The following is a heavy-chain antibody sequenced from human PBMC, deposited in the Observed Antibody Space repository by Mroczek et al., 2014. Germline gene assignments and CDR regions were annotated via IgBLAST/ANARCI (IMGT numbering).Heavy chain of an antibody. CDR1: GGSISSSSYY. V-gene: IGHV4-39*01. CDR2: IYYSGST. Sequence: QVQLVESGPGLVKPSETLSLTCTVSGGSISSSSYYWGWIRQPPGKGLEWIGSIYYSGSTYYNPSLKSRVTISVDTSKNQFSLKLSSVTAADTAVYYCARLLSSGWPNWFDPWGQGTLVTVSS. D-gene: IGHD6-19*01. J-gene: IGHJ5*02. CDR3: ARLLSSGWPNWFDP.